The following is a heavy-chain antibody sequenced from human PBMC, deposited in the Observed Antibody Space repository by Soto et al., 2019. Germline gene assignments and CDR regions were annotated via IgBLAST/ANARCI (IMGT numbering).Heavy chain of an antibody. V-gene: IGHV3-21*01. Sequence: GGSLRLSCAASGFTFSSYSMNWVRQAPGKGLEWVSSISSSSSYIYYADSVKGRFTISRDNAKNSLHLQMNSLRAEDTAVYYCARLGAARPEDWFDPWGQGTLVTVSS. CDR3: ARLGAARPEDWFDP. CDR1: GFTFSSYS. CDR2: ISSSSSYI. D-gene: IGHD6-6*01. J-gene: IGHJ5*02.